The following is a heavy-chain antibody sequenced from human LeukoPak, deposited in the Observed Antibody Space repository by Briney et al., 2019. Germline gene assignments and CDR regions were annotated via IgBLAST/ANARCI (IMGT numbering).Heavy chain of an antibody. J-gene: IGHJ4*02. CDR3: ARDLRGYRTGASTPFDY. Sequence: GASVKVSCKASGYTFTSYGISWVRQAPGQGLEWMGWISAYNGNTNYAQKLQGRVTMTTDTSTGTAYMELRSLRSDDTAVYYCARDLRGYRTGASTPFDYWGQGTLVTVSS. CDR2: ISAYNGNT. V-gene: IGHV1-18*01. D-gene: IGHD1-1*01. CDR1: GYTFTSYG.